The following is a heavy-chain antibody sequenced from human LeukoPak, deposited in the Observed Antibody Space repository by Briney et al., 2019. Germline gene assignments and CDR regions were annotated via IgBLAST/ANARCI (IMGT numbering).Heavy chain of an antibody. Sequence: GSLRLSCAASGFTLSSYAMSWVRQAPGKGLEWVSAISGSGGSTYYADSVKGRFTISRDNSKNTLYLQMGSLRAEDTAIYYCAKETASNYYDIGGYLGLFDYWGQGTLVTVSS. CDR3: AKETASNYYDIGGYLGLFDY. CDR1: GFTLSSYA. V-gene: IGHV3-23*01. D-gene: IGHD3-22*01. J-gene: IGHJ4*02. CDR2: ISGSGGST.